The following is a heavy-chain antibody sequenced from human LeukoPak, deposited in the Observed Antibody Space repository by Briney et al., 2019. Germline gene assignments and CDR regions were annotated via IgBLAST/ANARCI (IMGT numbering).Heavy chain of an antibody. CDR2: INHSGST. V-gene: IGHV4-34*01. CDR1: GGSFSGYY. J-gene: IGHJ4*02. CDR3: ARDHKRYSYYYGSGSVYYFDY. D-gene: IGHD3-10*01. Sequence: SETLSLTCAVYGGSFSGYYWSWIRQPPGKGLEWIGEINHSGSTNYNPSLKSRVTISVDTSKNQFSLKLSSVTAADTAVYYCARDHKRYSYYYGSGSVYYFDYWGQGTLVTVSS.